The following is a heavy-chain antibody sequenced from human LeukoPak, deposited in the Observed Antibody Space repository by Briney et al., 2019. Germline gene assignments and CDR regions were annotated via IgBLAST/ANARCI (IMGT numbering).Heavy chain of an antibody. D-gene: IGHD3-3*01. CDR2: INHSGST. J-gene: IGHJ3*02. CDR3: ARGDYDFWSGHRDAFDI. V-gene: IGHV4-34*01. CDR1: GGSFSGYY. Sequence: PSETLSLTCAVYGGSFSGYYWSWIRQPPGKGLEWIGEINHSGSTNYNPSLKSRVTISVDTSKNQFSLKLSSVTAADTAVYYCARGDYDFWSGHRDAFDIWGQGIMVTVSS.